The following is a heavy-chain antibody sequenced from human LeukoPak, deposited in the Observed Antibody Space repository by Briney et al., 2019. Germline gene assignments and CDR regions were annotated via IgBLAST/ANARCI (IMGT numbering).Heavy chain of an antibody. D-gene: IGHD1-26*01. V-gene: IGHV1-69*06. CDR1: GGTFSSYA. CDR2: IIPIFGTA. J-gene: IGHJ4*02. CDR3: ARHISGNYYDY. Sequence: ASVKVSCKASGGTFSSYAISWVRQAPGQGLEWMGRIIPIFGTANYAQKFQGRVTITADKSTSTAYMELSSLRSEDTAVYYCARHISGNYYDYWGQGTLVTVSS.